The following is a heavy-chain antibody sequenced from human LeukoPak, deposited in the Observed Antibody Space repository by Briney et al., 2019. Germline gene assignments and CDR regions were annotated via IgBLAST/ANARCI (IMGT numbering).Heavy chain of an antibody. V-gene: IGHV3-7*03. CDR2: INQDGSEK. CDR3: ARGLLWSY. CDR1: GFTFSSYW. Sequence: GGSLRLSCAASGFTFSSYWMSWVGRAPGKGREWGANINQDGSEKYYVDSVKGRFTISRDNAKNSLYLQMNSLRAEDTAVYYCARGLLWSYWGQGTLVTVSS. J-gene: IGHJ4*02. D-gene: IGHD3-10*01.